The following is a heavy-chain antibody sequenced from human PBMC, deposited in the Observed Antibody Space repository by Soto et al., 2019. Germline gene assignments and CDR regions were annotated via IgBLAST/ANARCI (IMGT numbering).Heavy chain of an antibody. V-gene: IGHV1-69*13. J-gene: IGHJ4*02. CDR1: GGTFSSYA. CDR2: IIPIFGTA. Sequence: ASVKVSCKASGGTFSSYAISWVRQAPGQGLEWMGGIIPIFGTANYAQKFQGRVTITADESTSTAYMELSSLRSEDTAVYYCARARLGYCSGGSCYSIRYWGQGTLVTVSS. D-gene: IGHD2-15*01. CDR3: ARARLGYCSGGSCYSIRY.